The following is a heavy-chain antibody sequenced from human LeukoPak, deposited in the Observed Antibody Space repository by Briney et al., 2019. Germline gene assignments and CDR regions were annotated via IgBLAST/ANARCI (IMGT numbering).Heavy chain of an antibody. CDR3: VVATPGSGWLYS. V-gene: IGHV3-21*01. D-gene: IGHD6-19*01. J-gene: IGHJ5*02. CDR1: GFIFSSYP. CDR2: ISGDSSYI. Sequence: GGSLRLSCAASGFIFSSYPLNWVRQAPGKGLEWVSTISGDSSYIQYADSVKGRFTISRDNTKNSLFLQMSSLRAEDTAVYYCVVATPGSGWLYSWGQGTPVTVSS.